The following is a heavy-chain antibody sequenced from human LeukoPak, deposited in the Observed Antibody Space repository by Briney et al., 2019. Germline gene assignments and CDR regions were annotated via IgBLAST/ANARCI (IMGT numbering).Heavy chain of an antibody. J-gene: IGHJ4*02. CDR1: GFTFSTYS. Sequence: PGGSLRLSCAASGFTFSTYSMNWVRQAPGQGLEWVSYISSSSSTIYYAASVKGRFTISRDDAKNSLYLQMNSLRADDSAVYYCATGGTVASTLEYWGQGSLVTVSS. V-gene: IGHV3-48*04. D-gene: IGHD5-12*01. CDR3: ATGGTVASTLEY. CDR2: ISSSSSTI.